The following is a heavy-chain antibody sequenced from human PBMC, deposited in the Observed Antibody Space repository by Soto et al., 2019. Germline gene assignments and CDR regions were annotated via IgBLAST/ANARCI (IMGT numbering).Heavy chain of an antibody. V-gene: IGHV1-2*02. J-gene: IGHJ4*02. CDR2: INPNSGGT. D-gene: IGHD2-2*01. CDR3: ARAGRYCSSTICYFDY. Sequence: ASVKVSCKASGYTFSDYYMHWVRQAPGQGLEWMGWINPNSGGTNYAQKFQGRVTMTRDTSISTAYMELSRLRSDGTAVYYCARAGRYCSSTICYFDYWGQGTLVTVSS. CDR1: GYTFSDYY.